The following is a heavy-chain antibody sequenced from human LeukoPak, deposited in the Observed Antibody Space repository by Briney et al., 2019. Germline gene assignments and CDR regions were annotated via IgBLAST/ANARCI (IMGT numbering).Heavy chain of an antibody. CDR2: IRYDGSDK. CDR1: GFTFSSYA. CDR3: TRAGGLVRGVHYYYYMDV. V-gene: IGHV3-30*02. J-gene: IGHJ6*03. Sequence: GGSLRLSCAASGFTFSSYAMSWVRQAPGKGLEWVAFIRYDGSDKYYADSVKGRFTISRDNSKNTLSLQMNGLRPEDTAVYYCTRAGGLVRGVHYYYYMDVWGKGTTVTISS. D-gene: IGHD3-10*01.